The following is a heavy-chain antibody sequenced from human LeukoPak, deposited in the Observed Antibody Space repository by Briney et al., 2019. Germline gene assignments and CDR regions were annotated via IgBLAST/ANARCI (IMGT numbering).Heavy chain of an antibody. CDR3: AGKSGPEKSP. J-gene: IGHJ5*02. CDR1: GFTFDDYA. CDR2: ISWNSGSI. Sequence: PGGSLRLSCAASGFTFDDYAMPWVRQAPGKGLEWVSGISWNSGSIDYADSVKGRFTISRDNAKNSLYLQMKSLRGEDTALYYCAGKSGPEKSPWGQGTLVTVSS. V-gene: IGHV3-9*01. D-gene: IGHD3-10*01.